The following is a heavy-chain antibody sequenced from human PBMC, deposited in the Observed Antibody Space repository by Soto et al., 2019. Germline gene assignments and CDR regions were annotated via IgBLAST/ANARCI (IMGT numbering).Heavy chain of an antibody. CDR2: ISDSGTGT. J-gene: IGHJ3*01. CDR3: AKDHTVVIRAAFDL. CDR1: GFTFSSYA. V-gene: IGHV3-23*01. Sequence: EVQILESGGGLVQPGGSLRLSCAASGFTFSSYAMYWVRQAPGKGLAWVSGISDSGTGTYDADSVKGRYTISRDNSKNAVYLEIKSLRAEDTAVYYCAKDHTVVIRAAFDLWGQGTMVNVSS. D-gene: IGHD3-22*01.